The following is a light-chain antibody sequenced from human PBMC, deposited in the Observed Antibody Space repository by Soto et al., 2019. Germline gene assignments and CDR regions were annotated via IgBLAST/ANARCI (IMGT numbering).Light chain of an antibody. Sequence: QSVLTQPPSASGTPGKSVTISCSGSSANIGSNIVNWEQHLPGTAPKLLIKTDNQRPSGVPDGFSGSKSDTSASLAISGLQDEEEDEYYCGAWEDSLKGRLFGGGTKLNVL. J-gene: IGLJ3*02. CDR2: TDN. CDR1: SANIGSNI. V-gene: IGLV1-44*01. CDR3: GAWEDSLKGRL.